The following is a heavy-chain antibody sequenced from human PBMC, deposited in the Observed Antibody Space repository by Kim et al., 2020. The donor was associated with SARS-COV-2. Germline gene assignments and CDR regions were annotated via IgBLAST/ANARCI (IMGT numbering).Heavy chain of an antibody. CDR3: ARIGDY. V-gene: IGHV5-51*01. Sequence: SPGDSDTRYSPSVQGQVTISADKSSSTAYLQWSRLKASDTAMYYCARIGDYWGQGTLVTVSS. J-gene: IGHJ4*02. D-gene: IGHD2-15*01. CDR2: SPGDSDT.